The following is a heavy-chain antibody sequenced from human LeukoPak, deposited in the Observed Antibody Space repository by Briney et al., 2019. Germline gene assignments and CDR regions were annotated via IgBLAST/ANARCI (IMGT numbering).Heavy chain of an antibody. CDR1: GYTFTSYD. J-gene: IGHJ5*02. D-gene: IGHD3-10*01. CDR2: MNPNSGNT. Sequence: ASVKVSCKASGYTFTSYDINWVRQATGQGLEWMGWMNPNSGNTGYAQKFQGRVTMTRNTSISTAYMELSSLRSEDTAVYYCARSRPRSRLLWFGEQDWFDPWGQGTLVTVSS. V-gene: IGHV1-8*01. CDR3: ARSRPRSRLLWFGEQDWFDP.